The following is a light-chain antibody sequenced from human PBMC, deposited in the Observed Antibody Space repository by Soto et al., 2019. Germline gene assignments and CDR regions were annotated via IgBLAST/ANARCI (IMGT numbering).Light chain of an antibody. CDR2: EVV. V-gene: IGLV2-8*01. J-gene: IGLJ1*01. Sequence: QSALTQPPSASGSPGQSVTISCTGSKSDIGIYDFVSWYQHHPGKAPRLIIYEVVQRPSGVPDRFSGSKSGNTASLTVSGLQAADEDDYLCKSYAGSNTYVFGTGTKLTVL. CDR1: KSDIGIYDF. CDR3: KSYAGSNTYV.